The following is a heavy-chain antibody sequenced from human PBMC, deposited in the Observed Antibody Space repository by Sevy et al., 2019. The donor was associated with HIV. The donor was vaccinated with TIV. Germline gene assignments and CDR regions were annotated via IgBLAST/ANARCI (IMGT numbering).Heavy chain of an antibody. CDR1: GYTFTGYY. V-gene: IGHV1-2*02. CDR2: INPNNGGT. D-gene: IGHD3-22*01. CDR3: ARMGDYSDSSGYYPLKF. Sequence: ASVKVSCKASGYTFTGYYVHWVRQAPGQGLEWMGWINPNNGGTYFAKEFQDSVTLTTDTSVNTAYMELRSRTFDDTAIYYCARMGDYSDSSGYYPLKFWGQGTLVTVSS. J-gene: IGHJ4*02.